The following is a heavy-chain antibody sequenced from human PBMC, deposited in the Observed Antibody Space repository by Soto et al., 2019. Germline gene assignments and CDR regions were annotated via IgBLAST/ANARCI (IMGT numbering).Heavy chain of an antibody. Sequence: SQTLSLTCAISGDSVSSNSAAWNWIRQSPSRGLEWLGRTYYRSKWYNDYAVSVKSRITINPDTSKNEFSLRLRSVTAADTSVYYCARHLKAVAAAMAYWGQGIPVTVSS. D-gene: IGHD6-19*01. CDR3: ARHLKAVAAAMAY. CDR2: TYYRSKWYN. V-gene: IGHV6-1*01. CDR1: GDSVSSNSAA. J-gene: IGHJ4*02.